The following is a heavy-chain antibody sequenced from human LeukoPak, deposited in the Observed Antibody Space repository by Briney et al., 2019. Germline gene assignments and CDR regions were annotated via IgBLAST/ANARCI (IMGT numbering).Heavy chain of an antibody. CDR2: INDSGSP. CDR3: ARGPHPHWPLGQF. CDR1: GGSFNDYH. Sequence: SETLSLTCEVNGGSFNDYHWTWIRQSPGKGLEYIGEINDSGSPVYSPSLRSRLTISVDTSKNQFSVTLTSVTVADTAVYYCARGPHPHWPLGQFWGQGSLVTVSS. D-gene: IGHD3-16*01. J-gene: IGHJ4*02. V-gene: IGHV4-34*01.